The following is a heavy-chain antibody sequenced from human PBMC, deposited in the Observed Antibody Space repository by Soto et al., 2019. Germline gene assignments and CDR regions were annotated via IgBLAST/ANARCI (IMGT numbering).Heavy chain of an antibody. J-gene: IGHJ6*02. V-gene: IGHV3-48*02. Sequence: GGSLRLSCAASGFTFSSYDMNWVRQAPGKGLEWVSYISSNSYTIYYADSVKGRFTISRDNAKNSLYLQMNSLRDEDTAVYYCTRLERDYYYGMDVWGQGTTVTVSS. CDR2: ISSNSYTI. CDR1: GFTFSSYD. CDR3: TRLERDYYYGMDV.